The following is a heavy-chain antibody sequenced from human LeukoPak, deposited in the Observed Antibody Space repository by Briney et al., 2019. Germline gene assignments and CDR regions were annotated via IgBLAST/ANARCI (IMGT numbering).Heavy chain of an antibody. CDR2: IKQDGSEK. Sequence: GGSLRLSCAASGFTFSSYWMSWVRQAPGKGLEWVANIKQDGSEKSYVDSVKGRFTISRDNAKNSLYLQMNSLRAEDTAVYYCARSPNYYYYYMDVWGKGTTVTVSS. CDR3: ARSPNYYYYYMDV. J-gene: IGHJ6*03. V-gene: IGHV3-7*01. CDR1: GFTFSSYW.